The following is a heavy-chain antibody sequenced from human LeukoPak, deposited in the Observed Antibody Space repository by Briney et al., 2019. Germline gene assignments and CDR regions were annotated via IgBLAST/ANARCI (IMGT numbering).Heavy chain of an antibody. CDR3: ARDITPPGLFWDS. V-gene: IGHV3-48*02. CDR2: ISGLTGNI. Sequence: GGSLRLSCAASGFTFSSFSMNWVRQAPGKGLEWISYISGLTGNIYYADSVKGRFTISSDNAKNSLYLQMNSLRDEDTAVYYCARDITPPGLFWDSWGQGNLVTVSS. D-gene: IGHD6-13*01. CDR1: GFTFSSFS. J-gene: IGHJ4*02.